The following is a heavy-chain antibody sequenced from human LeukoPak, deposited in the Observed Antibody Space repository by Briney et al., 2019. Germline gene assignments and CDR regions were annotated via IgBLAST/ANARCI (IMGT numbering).Heavy chain of an antibody. D-gene: IGHD3-10*01. Sequence: GSLRLSCAASGFTFSSYSMNWVRQAPGKGLEWVSSISSSSSYIYYADSVKGRFTISRDNAKNSLYLQMNSLRAEDTAVYYCARDFNYYGSGSYYRWGPAYGMDVWGQGTTVTVSS. CDR3: ARDFNYYGSGSYYRWGPAYGMDV. CDR1: GFTFSSYS. J-gene: IGHJ6*02. V-gene: IGHV3-21*01. CDR2: ISSSSSYI.